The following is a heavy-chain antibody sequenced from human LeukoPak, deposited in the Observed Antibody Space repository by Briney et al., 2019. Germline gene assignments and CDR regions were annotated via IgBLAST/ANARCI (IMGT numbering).Heavy chain of an antibody. CDR1: GYTFTSYG. J-gene: IGHJ3*02. CDR2: ISAYNGNT. Sequence: WASVKVSCKASGYTFTSYGISWVRQAPGQGLEWMGWISAYNGNTNYAQKLQGRVTMTTDTSTSTAYMELRSLRSDDTAVYYCARDKSPYFLISGVVDDAFDIWGQGTMVTVSS. V-gene: IGHV1-18*01. D-gene: IGHD3-10*01. CDR3: ARDKSPYFLISGVVDDAFDI.